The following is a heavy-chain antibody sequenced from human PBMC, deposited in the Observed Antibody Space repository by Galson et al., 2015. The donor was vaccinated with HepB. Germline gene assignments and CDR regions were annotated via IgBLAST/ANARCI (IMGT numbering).Heavy chain of an antibody. D-gene: IGHD5-12*01. CDR2: ISYDGSNK. CDR1: GLTFSSYA. CDR3: ARIAEDIVATVLDY. J-gene: IGHJ4*02. V-gene: IGHV3-30-3*01. Sequence: SLRLSCAASGLTFSSYAMHWVRQAPGKGLEWVAVISYDGSNKYYADSVKGRFTISRDNSKNTLYLQMNSLRAEDTAVYYCARIAEDIVATVLDYWGQGTLVTVSS.